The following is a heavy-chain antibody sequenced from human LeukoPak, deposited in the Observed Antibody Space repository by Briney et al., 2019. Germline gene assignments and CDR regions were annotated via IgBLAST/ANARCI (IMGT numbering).Heavy chain of an antibody. CDR1: GFTFSSYE. CDR3: AKDHSSGWPYCFPY. D-gene: IGHD6-19*01. CDR2: IGGSGGST. Sequence: GGSLRLSCAASGFTFSSYEMNWVRQAPGKGLEWVSAIGGSGGSTYYADSVKGRFTISRDNSKNTLYLQMNSLRAEDTAVYYCAKDHSSGWPYCFPYWGQGTLVTVSS. J-gene: IGHJ4*02. V-gene: IGHV3-23*01.